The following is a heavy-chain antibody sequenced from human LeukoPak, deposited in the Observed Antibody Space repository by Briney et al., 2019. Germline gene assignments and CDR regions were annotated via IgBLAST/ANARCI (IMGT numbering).Heavy chain of an antibody. CDR3: ARQVGYTYGQVDY. CDR1: LGFISSSVYY. D-gene: IGHD5-12*01. V-gene: IGHV4-39*01. CDR2: ISSSRSV. Sequence: KPSETLSLACTLHLGFISSSVYYWGWISQPPGNGLEWIWNISSSRSVYHNTPLKSRVTISVDTTKTQSYPTRSCVTAAHTAVYYCARQVGYTYGQVDYWGQGTLFTVSS. J-gene: IGHJ4*02.